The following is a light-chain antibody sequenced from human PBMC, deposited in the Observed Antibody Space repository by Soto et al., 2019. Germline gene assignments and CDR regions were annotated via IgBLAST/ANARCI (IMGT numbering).Light chain of an antibody. CDR3: SSYTSSSSYV. V-gene: IGLV2-14*01. Sequence: QSALTQPASVSGSPGQSITLLCTGTSSDVGIYNSVSWYQQHPGKAPKLMIHDVTNRPSGVSDRFSGSKSGNTASLTISGLQAEDEADYYCSSYTSSSSYVFGTGTKLTVL. CDR2: DVT. CDR1: SSDVGIYNS. J-gene: IGLJ1*01.